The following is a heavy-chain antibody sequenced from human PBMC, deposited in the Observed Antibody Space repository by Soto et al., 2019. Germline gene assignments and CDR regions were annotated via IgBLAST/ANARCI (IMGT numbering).Heavy chain of an antibody. CDR3: AREEGIAARLSYYYYGMDV. V-gene: IGHV3-30-3*01. D-gene: IGHD6-6*01. Sequence: QVQLVESGGGVVQPGRSLRLSCAASGFTFSSYAMHWVRQAPGKGLEWGAVISYDGSNKYYADSVKGRFTISRDNSKNTLYLQMNSLRAEDTAVYYCAREEGIAARLSYYYYGMDVWGQGTTVTVSS. CDR1: GFTFSSYA. CDR2: ISYDGSNK. J-gene: IGHJ6*02.